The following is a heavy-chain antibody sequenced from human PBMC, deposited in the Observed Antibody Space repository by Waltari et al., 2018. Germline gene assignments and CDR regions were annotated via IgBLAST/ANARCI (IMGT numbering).Heavy chain of an antibody. CDR1: GFTFSSYA. V-gene: IGHV3-30-3*01. CDR2: ISYDGSNK. D-gene: IGHD6-13*01. CDR3: ARDNATAAAVKYFQH. Sequence: QVQLVESGGGVVQPGRSLRLSCAASGFTFSSYAMHWVRQAPGKGLEWVAVISYDGSNKYYADSVKGRFTISRDNSKNTLYLQMNSLRAEDTAVYYCARDNATAAAVKYFQHWGQGTLVTVSS. J-gene: IGHJ1*01.